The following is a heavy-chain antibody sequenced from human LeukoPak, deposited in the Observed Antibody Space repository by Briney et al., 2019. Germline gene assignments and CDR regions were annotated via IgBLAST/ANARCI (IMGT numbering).Heavy chain of an antibody. Sequence: GGSLRLSCAASGLTFDDYAMHWVRQAPGKGLKWVSLITWDGGSTYYADSVKGRFTISRDNSKNSLYLQMNSLRTEDTALYYCAKSNLVDYNYYYMDVWGKGTTVTVSS. CDR1: GLTFDDYA. D-gene: IGHD6-6*01. CDR3: AKSNLVDYNYYYMDV. CDR2: ITWDGGST. V-gene: IGHV3-43D*03. J-gene: IGHJ6*03.